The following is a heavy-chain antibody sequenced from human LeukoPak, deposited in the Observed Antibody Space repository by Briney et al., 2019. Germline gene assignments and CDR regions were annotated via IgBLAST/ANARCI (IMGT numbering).Heavy chain of an antibody. V-gene: IGHV3-48*01. CDR1: GFTLSNYG. D-gene: IGHD6-6*01. J-gene: IGHJ4*02. CDR2: ISSTSSAK. CDR3: ARGGAARPDY. Sequence: GGSLRLSCAASGFTLSNYGMNWVRQAPGKGLDWVSYISSTSSAKNYADSVKGRFTISRDNGKRSLYLQMDSLRVEDTGVYYCARGGAARPDYWGQGTLVTVSS.